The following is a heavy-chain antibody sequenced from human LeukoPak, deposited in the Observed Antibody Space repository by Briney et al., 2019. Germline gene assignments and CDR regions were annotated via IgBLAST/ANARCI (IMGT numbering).Heavy chain of an antibody. CDR2: IYHSGGT. D-gene: IGHD3-3*01. J-gene: IGHJ6*03. CDR1: GGSISSGDYY. V-gene: IGHV4-30-4*01. CDR3: ASERTDFWSGVTYYYYYYMDV. Sequence: SETLSLTCTGSGGSISSGDYYWGWIRQPPGKGLEWIGYIYHSGGTYYNPSLKSRVARSVDTSQNQSSLKLSSVTAADTGVYYCASERTDFWSGVTYYYYYYMDVWGKGTTVTVSS.